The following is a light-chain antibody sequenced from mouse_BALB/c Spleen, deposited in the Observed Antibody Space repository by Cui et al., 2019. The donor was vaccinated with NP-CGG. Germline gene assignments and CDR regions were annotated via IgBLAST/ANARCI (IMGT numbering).Light chain of an antibody. J-gene: IGLJ1*01. V-gene: IGLV1*01. Sequence: QAVLTQDSDLTTSPGETVTLTCRSSTGPVTTSNYANWVQEKPDHLFTGLIGGTNNRAPGVPARFSGSLIGDKAALTITGAQTEDEAIYFCALWYSNHWVFGGGTKLTVL. CDR3: ALWYSNHWV. CDR1: TGPVTTSNY. CDR2: GTN.